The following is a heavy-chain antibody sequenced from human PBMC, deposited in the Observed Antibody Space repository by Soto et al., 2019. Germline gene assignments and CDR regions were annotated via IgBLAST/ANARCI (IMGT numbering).Heavy chain of an antibody. CDR1: GFTFSSYG. J-gene: IGHJ4*02. V-gene: IGHV3-30*18. Sequence: GXSLRLSCAASGFTFSSYGMHWVIQAPGKGLEWVAVISYDGSNKYYADSVKGRFTISRDNSKNTLYLQMNSLRAEETAVYYCAKDFHCSGGSCYGGFDYWGQGTLVTVSS. CDR3: AKDFHCSGGSCYGGFDY. CDR2: ISYDGSNK. D-gene: IGHD2-15*01.